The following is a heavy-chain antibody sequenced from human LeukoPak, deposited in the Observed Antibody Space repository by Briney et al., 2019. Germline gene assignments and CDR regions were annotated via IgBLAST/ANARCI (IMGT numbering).Heavy chain of an antibody. J-gene: IGHJ3*02. CDR2: IIPIFGTA. CDR3: ARARVRDSSGYYLHDAFDI. CDR1: GGTFSSYA. V-gene: IGHV1-69*13. D-gene: IGHD3-22*01. Sequence: GASVKVSCTASGGTFSSYAISWVRQAPGQGLEWMGGIIPIFGTANYAQKFQGRVTITADESTSTAYMELSSLRSEDTAVYYCARARVRDSSGYYLHDAFDIWGQGTMVTVSS.